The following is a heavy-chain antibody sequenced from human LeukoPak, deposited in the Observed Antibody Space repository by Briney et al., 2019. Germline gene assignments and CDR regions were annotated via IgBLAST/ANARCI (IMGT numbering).Heavy chain of an antibody. CDR2: INHSGST. J-gene: IGHJ4*02. CDR3: ARVRDQRWQRGYFDY. Sequence: PGGSLRLSCTASGFSFSSYWMSWVRQAPGKGLEWIGEINHSGSTNFNPSLKSRVSMLVDTTKNQFSLRLTSLTAADTAVYYCARVRDQRWQRGYFDYWGQGTLVTVSS. CDR1: GFSFSSYW. V-gene: IGHV4-34*01. D-gene: IGHD4-23*01.